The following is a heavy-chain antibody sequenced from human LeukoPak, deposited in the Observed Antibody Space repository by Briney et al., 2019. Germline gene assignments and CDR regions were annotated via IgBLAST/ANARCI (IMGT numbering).Heavy chain of an antibody. J-gene: IGHJ4*02. CDR1: GYSFTSYW. D-gene: IGHD2-15*01. CDR3: ARRGYCSGGSYYSGYFDY. V-gene: IGHV5-51*01. CDR2: IYPGDSDT. Sequence: PGESLKISCKGSGYSFTSYWIGWVRQMPGKGLEWMGIIYPGDSDTRYSPSFQGQVTISADKSISTAYLQWSSLKASDTAMYYCARRGYCSGGSYYSGYFDYWGQGTLVTVSS.